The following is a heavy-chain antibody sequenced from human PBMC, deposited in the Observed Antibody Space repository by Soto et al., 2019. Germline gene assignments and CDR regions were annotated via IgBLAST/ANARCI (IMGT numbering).Heavy chain of an antibody. CDR1: GFNFSNHW. Sequence: GGSLRLSCAASGFNFSNHWMHWVRQRPGEGLVWVSRITSDGKSKAYAESVKGRFAISRDNAKNTLYLQMNGLTAEDTAVYYCARESGDWPLNWFDPWGLGTLVTVSA. CDR3: ARESGDWPLNWFDP. CDR2: ITSDGKSK. V-gene: IGHV3-74*01. J-gene: IGHJ5*02. D-gene: IGHD2-21*02.